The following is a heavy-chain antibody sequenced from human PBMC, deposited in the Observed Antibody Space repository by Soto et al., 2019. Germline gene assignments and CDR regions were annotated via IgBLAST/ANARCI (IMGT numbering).Heavy chain of an antibody. Sequence: EVQLVESGGGLVKPGGSLRLSCAASGFTFSSYSMNWVRQAPGKGLEWFSSISSSSSYIYYADSVKGRFTISRDNAKNSLYLQMNSLRAEDTAVYYCARVPPSTNFWSGYYFDYWGQGTLVTVSS. J-gene: IGHJ4*02. CDR2: ISSSSSYI. V-gene: IGHV3-21*01. D-gene: IGHD3-3*01. CDR1: GFTFSSYS. CDR3: ARVPPSTNFWSGYYFDY.